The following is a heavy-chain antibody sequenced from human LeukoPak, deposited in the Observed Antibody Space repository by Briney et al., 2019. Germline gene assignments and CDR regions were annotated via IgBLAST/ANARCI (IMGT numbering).Heavy chain of an antibody. J-gene: IGHJ6*02. CDR2: ISSSSSYI. V-gene: IGHV3-21*01. Sequence: GGSLRFSCAASGFTFSSYSMNWVRQAPGKGLEWVSSISSSSSYIYYADSVKGRFTISRDNAKNSLYLQMNSLRAEDTAVYYCARDKEGQDSSHYYYYGMDVWGQGTTVTVSS. CDR3: ARDKEGQDSSHYYYYGMDV. D-gene: IGHD6-13*01. CDR1: GFTFSSYS.